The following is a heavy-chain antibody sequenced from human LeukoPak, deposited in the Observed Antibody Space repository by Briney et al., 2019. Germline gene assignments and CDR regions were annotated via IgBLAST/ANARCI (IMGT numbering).Heavy chain of an antibody. CDR3: APEYYDILTGYAPFDY. CDR2: ISGSSTYI. J-gene: IGHJ4*02. D-gene: IGHD3-9*01. V-gene: IGHV3-21*04. Sequence: GGSLRLSCAASGFTFSSYSMNWVRQAPGKGLEWVSSISGSSTYIYYADSVKGRFTISRDNAKNSLYLQMNSLRAEDTAVYYCAPEYYDILTGYAPFDYWGQGTLVTVSS. CDR1: GFTFSSYS.